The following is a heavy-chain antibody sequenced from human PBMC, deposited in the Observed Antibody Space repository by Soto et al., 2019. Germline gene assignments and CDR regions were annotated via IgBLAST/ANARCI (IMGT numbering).Heavy chain of an antibody. D-gene: IGHD2-8*01. CDR3: ARVRGLGDGGVLASDIVLMVYANYGMDV. Sequence: SVKVSCKASGGTFSSYAISWVRQAPVQGLEWMGGIIPIFGTANYAQKFQGRVTITADGSTSTAYMELSSLRSEDTAVYYCARVRGLGDGGVLASDIVLMVYANYGMDVWGQGTTVTVSS. V-gene: IGHV1-69*01. CDR1: GGTFSSYA. J-gene: IGHJ6*02. CDR2: IIPIFGTA.